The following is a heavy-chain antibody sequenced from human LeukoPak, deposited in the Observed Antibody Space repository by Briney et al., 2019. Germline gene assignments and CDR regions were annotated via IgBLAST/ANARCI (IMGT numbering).Heavy chain of an antibody. CDR3: AREGSDIVATISFDY. Sequence: GGSLRLSCAASGFTFSSYSMNWVRQAPGKGLEWVSSISSSSSYIYYADSVKGRFTISRDNAKNSLYLQMNSLRAEDTAVYYCAREGSDIVATISFDYWGQGTLVTVSS. CDR2: ISSSSSYI. CDR1: GFTFSSYS. V-gene: IGHV3-21*01. D-gene: IGHD5-12*01. J-gene: IGHJ4*02.